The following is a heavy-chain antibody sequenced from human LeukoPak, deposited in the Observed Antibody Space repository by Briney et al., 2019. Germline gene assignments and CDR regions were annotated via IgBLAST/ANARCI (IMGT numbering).Heavy chain of an antibody. J-gene: IGHJ4*02. Sequence: GGSLRLSCAASGFTFSRHWMHWVRQAPGRGLVWVSRIDSDEGSIDYADSVKGRFTISRDNVKNILYLQMNSLRAEDTAVYYCARGGGYDPFDYWGQGTLVTVSS. CDR2: IDSDEGSI. CDR1: GFTFSRHW. V-gene: IGHV3-74*01. CDR3: ARGGGYDPFDY. D-gene: IGHD5-12*01.